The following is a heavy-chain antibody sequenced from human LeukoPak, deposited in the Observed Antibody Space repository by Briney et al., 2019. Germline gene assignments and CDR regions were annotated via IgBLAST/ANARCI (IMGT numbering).Heavy chain of an antibody. J-gene: IGHJ4*02. CDR1: GFTVSSNF. Sequence: GGSLRLSCAASGFTVSSNFMSWVRQAPGKGLEWVSSISSSSKYIYYADSVKGRFTISRDNAENSLYLQMNSLRAEDTAVYYCARAPTSEQQLQFDYWGQGILVTVSS. D-gene: IGHD6-13*01. V-gene: IGHV3-21*01. CDR2: ISSSSKYI. CDR3: ARAPTSEQQLQFDY.